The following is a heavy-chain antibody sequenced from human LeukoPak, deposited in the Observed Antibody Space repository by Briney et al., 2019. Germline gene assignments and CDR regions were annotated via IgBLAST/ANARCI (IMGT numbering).Heavy chain of an antibody. J-gene: IGHJ4*01. Sequence: GGSLRLSCAASGFTFSNHGMDWVRQAPGKGLEWVSSVSASSSYIHYADSVKGRFTISGDSARNSMYLQMSSLRAEDTAVYFCATERSCGSFSCGAYYFESWGQGTLVTVSS. D-gene: IGHD2-15*01. V-gene: IGHV3-21*01. CDR3: ATERSCGSFSCGAYYFES. CDR1: GFTFSNHG. CDR2: VSASSSYI.